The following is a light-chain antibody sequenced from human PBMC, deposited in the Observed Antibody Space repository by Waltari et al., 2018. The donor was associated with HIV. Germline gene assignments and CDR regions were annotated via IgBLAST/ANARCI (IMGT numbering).Light chain of an antibody. J-gene: IGKJ4*01. V-gene: IGKV3-15*01. CDR3: QQYSNWPLT. Sequence: EIVMAQSPATLSVSPGETATVSCRASQRVSSSLVWYQQKPGQAPKLLIYGASTRATGIAARFSGSGSGTDFTLTISSLQSEDFAVYYCQQYSNWPLTFGGGTKVEI. CDR1: QRVSSS. CDR2: GAS.